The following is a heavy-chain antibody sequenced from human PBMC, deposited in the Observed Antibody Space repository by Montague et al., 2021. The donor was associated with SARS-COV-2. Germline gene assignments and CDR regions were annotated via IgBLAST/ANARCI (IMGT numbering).Heavy chain of an antibody. CDR3: ARDYDILTGYYNDHYYYYGMDV. CDR1: GFTFDDYG. V-gene: IGHV3-20*04. J-gene: IGHJ6*02. CDR2: INWNGGST. Sequence: SLRLSCAASGFTFDDYGMSWVRQAPGKGLEWVSGINWNGGSTGYADSVKGRFTISRDNAKNSLYLQMNSLRAEDTALYYCARDYDILTGYYNDHYYYYGMDVGGQGTTVTVS. D-gene: IGHD3-9*01.